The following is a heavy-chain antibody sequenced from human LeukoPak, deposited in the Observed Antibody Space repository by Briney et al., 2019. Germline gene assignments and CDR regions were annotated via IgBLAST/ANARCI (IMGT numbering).Heavy chain of an antibody. Sequence: ASVKVSCKASGYTFTGYYMQWVRQAPGQGLEWMGRINPNSGDTNYAQKFQGRVTMTRDTSISTAYMDLSRLRSDDTAVYYCARRYYDSSGHYWLDAFDIWGQGTMVTVSS. CDR3: ARRYYDSSGHYWLDAFDI. D-gene: IGHD3-22*01. CDR2: INPNSGDT. V-gene: IGHV1-2*06. CDR1: GYTFTGYY. J-gene: IGHJ3*02.